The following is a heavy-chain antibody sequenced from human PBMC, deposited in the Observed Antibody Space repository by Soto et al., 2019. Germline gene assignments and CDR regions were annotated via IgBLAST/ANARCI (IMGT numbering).Heavy chain of an antibody. CDR2: IIPIFGTA. Sequence: SVKVSCKASGGTFSSYAISWVRQAPGQGLEWMGGIIPIFGTANYAQKFQGRVTITADESTSTAYMELSSLRSEDTAVYYCARDWSDIVGYYYGMDVWGQGTTVTVSS. D-gene: IGHD5-12*01. CDR3: ARDWSDIVGYYYGMDV. CDR1: GGTFSSYA. V-gene: IGHV1-69*13. J-gene: IGHJ6*02.